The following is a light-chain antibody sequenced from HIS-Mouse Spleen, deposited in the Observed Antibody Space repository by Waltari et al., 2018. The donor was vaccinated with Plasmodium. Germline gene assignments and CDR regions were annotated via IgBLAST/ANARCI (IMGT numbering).Light chain of an antibody. Sequence: SYELTQPPSVSVSPGQTASITCTGDKLGDKYACWYQQKPGQSPVLVNYQASKRPSGIPERFSGSNSGNTATLTISGTQAMDEADYYCQAWDSSTDYVFGTGTKVTVL. J-gene: IGLJ1*01. CDR2: QAS. CDR3: QAWDSSTDYV. CDR1: KLGDKY. V-gene: IGLV3-1*01.